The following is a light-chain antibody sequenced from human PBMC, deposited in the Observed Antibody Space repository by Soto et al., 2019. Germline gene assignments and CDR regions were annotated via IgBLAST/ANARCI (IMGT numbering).Light chain of an antibody. J-gene: IGKJ2*01. CDR2: GAS. V-gene: IGKV3-20*01. CDR1: QSISSSY. CDR3: QRYGGSPPYT. Sequence: VLTQSPGTLSLSPGERATISCRASQSISSSYLAWYQHKPGQAPRLLIYGASSRATGIPHRFSGSGSGTDFTLTIRRLEAEDCGEYYCQRYGGSPPYTFGQGTRLEIK.